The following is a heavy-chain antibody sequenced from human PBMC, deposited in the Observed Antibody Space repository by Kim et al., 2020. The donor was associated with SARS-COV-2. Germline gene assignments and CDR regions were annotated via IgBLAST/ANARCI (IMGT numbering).Heavy chain of an antibody. V-gene: IGHV1-8*01. CDR1: GYTFTSYD. D-gene: IGHD3-10*01. Sequence: ASVKVSCKASGYTFTSYDINWVRQATGQGLEWMGWMNPNSGNTGYAQKFQGRVTMTRNTSISTAYMELSSLRSEDTAVYYCARGNTMVRGVIITYYYYGMDVWGQGTTVTVSS. CDR2: MNPNSGNT. CDR3: ARGNTMVRGVIITYYYYGMDV. J-gene: IGHJ6*02.